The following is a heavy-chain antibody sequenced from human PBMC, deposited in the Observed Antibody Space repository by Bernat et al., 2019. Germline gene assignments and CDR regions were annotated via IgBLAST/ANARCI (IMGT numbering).Heavy chain of an antibody. V-gene: IGHV3-30-3*01. Sequence: VQLVESGGGLVQPGGSLRLSCAASGFTFSSYAMHWVRQAPGKGLEWVAVISYDGSNKYYADSVKGRFTISRDNSKNTLYLQMNSLRAEDTAVYYCARGGIAVAGTPFRYWGQGTLVTVSS. D-gene: IGHD6-19*01. J-gene: IGHJ4*02. CDR3: ARGGIAVAGTPFRY. CDR2: ISYDGSNK. CDR1: GFTFSSYA.